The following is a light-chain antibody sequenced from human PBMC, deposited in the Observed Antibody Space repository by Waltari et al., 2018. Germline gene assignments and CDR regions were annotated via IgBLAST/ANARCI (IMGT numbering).Light chain of an antibody. V-gene: IGKV1-12*01. J-gene: IGKJ1*01. CDR3: QQANSFPWT. Sequence: DIQMTQSPSSVSASVGDRVTIIFRASQDINNYLAWYQQKPGKAPKVLIYAASTLESGVPSRFSGSGSGAEFTLTINSLQPEDFATYYCQQANSFPWTFGQGTKVEIK. CDR2: AAS. CDR1: QDINNY.